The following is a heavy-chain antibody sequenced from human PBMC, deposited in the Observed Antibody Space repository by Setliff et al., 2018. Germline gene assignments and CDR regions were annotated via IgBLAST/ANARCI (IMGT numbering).Heavy chain of an antibody. Sequence: GGSLRLSCAASGFIFRNYGIHWVRQTPGKGLEWVAVMWSDGTKKYYADSVKGRFTISRDNATNSLYLQMNSLRAEDTAVYYCARGNFYYFDRTGRGPNWFDPWGQGTLVTVSS. J-gene: IGHJ5*02. CDR1: GFIFRNYG. CDR3: ARGNFYYFDRTGRGPNWFDP. D-gene: IGHD3-22*01. V-gene: IGHV3-33*01. CDR2: MWSDGTKK.